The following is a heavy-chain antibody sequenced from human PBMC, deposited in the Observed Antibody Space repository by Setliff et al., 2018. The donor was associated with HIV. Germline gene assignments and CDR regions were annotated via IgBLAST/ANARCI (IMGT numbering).Heavy chain of an antibody. D-gene: IGHD3-10*01. CDR2: IVVGSGNT. CDR1: GFTFTSSA. Sequence: ASVKVSCKASGFTFTSSAMQWVRQARGQRLEWIGWIVVGSGNTNYALKFQARVTMTRDTSISTAYMELSSLTSEDTAVYYCARGKGVGGVVITGGLDVWGKGTTVTVSS. J-gene: IGHJ6*04. V-gene: IGHV1-58*02. CDR3: ARGKGVGGVVITGGLDV.